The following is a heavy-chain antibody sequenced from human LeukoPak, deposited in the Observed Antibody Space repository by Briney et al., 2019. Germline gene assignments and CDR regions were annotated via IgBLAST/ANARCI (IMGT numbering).Heavy chain of an antibody. Sequence: HAGGSLRLSCAASGFTFNSYGMHWVRQAPGKGTEWVTFIWYDGSNQYYADSVKGRFTISRDNSKNTLHLQMNSLRPEDTAVYYCTKGNRYYLDYWGQGTLVTVSS. CDR1: GFTFNSYG. CDR2: IWYDGSNQ. V-gene: IGHV3-30*02. J-gene: IGHJ4*02. CDR3: TKGNRYYLDY.